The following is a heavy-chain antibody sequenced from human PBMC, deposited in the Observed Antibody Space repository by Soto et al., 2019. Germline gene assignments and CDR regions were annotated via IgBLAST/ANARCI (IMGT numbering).Heavy chain of an antibody. Sequence: EVQLEESGGGLVQPGGSLRLSCAASGFTFSTYWMHWVRQAPGKGLVWVSRIKSDGSSTSYADSVKGRFTISRDNAKNTLYLQMNSLRVEDTAVYYCARSDWFDPWGQGTLVTVSS. CDR1: GFTFSTYW. J-gene: IGHJ5*02. CDR2: IKSDGSST. V-gene: IGHV3-74*01. CDR3: ARSDWFDP.